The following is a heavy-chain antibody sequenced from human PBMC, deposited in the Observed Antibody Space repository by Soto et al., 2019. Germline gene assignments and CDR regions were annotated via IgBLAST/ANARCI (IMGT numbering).Heavy chain of an antibody. J-gene: IGHJ6*02. CDR3: ASTLGSTPTPYGMDV. CDR1: GGTFSSYA. D-gene: IGHD3-16*01. V-gene: IGHV1-69*13. CDR2: IIPIFGTA. Sequence: GASVKVSCKASGGTFSSYAISWVRQAPGQGLEWMGGIIPIFGTANYAQKFQGRVTITADESTSTAYMELSSLRSEDTAVYYCASTLGSTPTPYGMDVWGQGTTVTVSS.